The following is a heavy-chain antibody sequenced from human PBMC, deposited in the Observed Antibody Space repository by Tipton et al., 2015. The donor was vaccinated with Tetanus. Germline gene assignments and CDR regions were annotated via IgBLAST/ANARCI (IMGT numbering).Heavy chain of an antibody. CDR2: VYYSGTT. CDR3: ARDPGSAYARHV. V-gene: IGHV4-31*03. CDR1: GGSISSSSHY. Sequence: TLSLTCTVSGGSISSSSHYWTWIRQRPGKGLEWIGYVYYSGTTYFDLSLQSRLTLSVDTSRNLFSLKLTSVTAADTGIYYCARDPGSAYARHVWGRGTAVTVSS. J-gene: IGHJ6*02.